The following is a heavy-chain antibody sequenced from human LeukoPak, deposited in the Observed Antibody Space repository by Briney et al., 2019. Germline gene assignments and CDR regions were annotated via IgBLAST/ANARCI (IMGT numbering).Heavy chain of an antibody. CDR1: GFTFSSYG. D-gene: IGHD2-15*01. CDR3: AEDLRVRVGCYDY. V-gene: IGHV3-30*18. CDR2: ISYDGSNK. J-gene: IGHJ4*02. Sequence: GGSLRLSCAASGFTFSSYGMHWVRQAPGKGLEWVAVISYDGSNKYYADSVKGRFTISRDNSKNTLYLQMNSLRAEDTAVYYCAEDLRVRVGCYDYWGQGTLATVSS.